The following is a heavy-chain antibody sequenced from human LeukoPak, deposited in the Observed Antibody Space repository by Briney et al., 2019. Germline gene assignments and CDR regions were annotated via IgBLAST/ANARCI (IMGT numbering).Heavy chain of an antibody. D-gene: IGHD4-17*01. CDR1: GFTFSSYS. V-gene: IGHV3-48*02. J-gene: IGHJ6*02. CDR3: AREKVTVDYHYYGMDV. CDR2: ISTSSTTI. Sequence: GGSLRLSCAASGFTFSSYSMNWVRQAPGRGLEWVSYISTSSTTIYYADSVKGRFTISRDNAKNSLYLQMNSLRDEDTAVYYCAREKVTVDYHYYGMDVWGQGTTVTVS.